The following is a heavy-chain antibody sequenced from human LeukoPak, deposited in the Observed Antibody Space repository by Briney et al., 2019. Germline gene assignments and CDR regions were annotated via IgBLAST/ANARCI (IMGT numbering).Heavy chain of an antibody. CDR3: ARDSGTYFRWFDP. J-gene: IGHJ5*02. CDR1: GGSFSGYY. Sequence: SETLSLTCAVYGGSFSGYYWSWIRQPPGKGLEWIGEINHSGSTNYNPSLKSRVTISVDTSKNQFSLKLSSVTAADTAVYYCARDSGTYFRWFDPWGQGTLVTVSS. V-gene: IGHV4-34*01. D-gene: IGHD1-26*01. CDR2: INHSGST.